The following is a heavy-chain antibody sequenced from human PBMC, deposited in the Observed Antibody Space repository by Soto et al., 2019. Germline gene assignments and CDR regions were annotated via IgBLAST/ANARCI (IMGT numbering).Heavy chain of an antibody. Sequence: GGSLRLSCAASGFTVRSNYMSWVRQAPGKGLEWVSVISSGGRTYYADSVKGRFTISRDNSKNTLYLQMNSLRAEETAVYYCARAPYSGSSSLEYWGQGTLVTVSS. D-gene: IGHD1-26*01. CDR3: ARAPYSGSSSLEY. CDR1: GFTVRSNY. J-gene: IGHJ4*02. CDR2: ISSGGRT. V-gene: IGHV3-53*01.